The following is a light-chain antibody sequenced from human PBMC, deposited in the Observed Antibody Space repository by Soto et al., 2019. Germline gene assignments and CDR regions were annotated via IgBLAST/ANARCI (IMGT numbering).Light chain of an antibody. CDR1: QSVSSSY. CDR2: GAS. J-gene: IGKJ3*01. CDR3: QQYGSSSIFT. V-gene: IGKV3-20*01. Sequence: EIVLTQSPGTLSLSPGERATLSCRASQSVSSSYLAWYQQKPGQAPRLLIYGASSRATGIPDRFSGSGSGTDFTLTIRSLEPEDFAVYYCQQYGSSSIFTFGPGTKVDIK.